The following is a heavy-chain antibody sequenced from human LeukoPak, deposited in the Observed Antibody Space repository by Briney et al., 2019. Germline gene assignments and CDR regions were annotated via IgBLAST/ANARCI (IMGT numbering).Heavy chain of an antibody. CDR3: ARHRASSYYYDSSGHRRAFDI. V-gene: IGHV4-34*01. CDR1: GGSFSGYY. CDR2: INHSGST. J-gene: IGHJ3*02. D-gene: IGHD3-22*01. Sequence: SETLSLTCAVYGGSFSGYYWSWIRQPPGKGLEWIGEINHSGSTNYNPSLKSRVTISVDTSKNQFSLKLSSVTAADTAVYYCARHRASSYYYDSSGHRRAFDIWGQGTMVTVSS.